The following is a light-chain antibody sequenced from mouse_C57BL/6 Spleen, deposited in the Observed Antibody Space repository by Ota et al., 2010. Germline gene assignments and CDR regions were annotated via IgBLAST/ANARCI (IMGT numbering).Light chain of an antibody. CDR3: QQGNTLPYT. CDR2: HGT. Sequence: DILMTQSPSSMSVSLGDTVSITCHASQGISSNIGWLQQKPGKSFKGLIYHGTNLEDGVPSRFSGSGSGTDYSLTISNLEQEDIATYFCQQGNTLPYTFGGGTKLEIK. J-gene: IGKJ2*01. V-gene: IGKV14-100*01. CDR1: QGISSN.